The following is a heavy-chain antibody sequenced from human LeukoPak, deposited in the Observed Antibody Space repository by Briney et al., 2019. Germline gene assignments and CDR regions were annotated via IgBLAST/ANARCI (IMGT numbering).Heavy chain of an antibody. D-gene: IGHD3-22*01. CDR2: ISGSGRST. J-gene: IGHJ4*02. V-gene: IGHV3-23*01. CDR1: KFIFSSYA. Sequence: PGGSLRLSCAASKFIFSSYAMSWVRQAPGKGLEWVSGISGSGRSTYYADSVKGRFTISRDNSHNTLYLQMNSLRAEDTAVYYCAKGRYDSSGYYLDFWGQGTLVTVSS. CDR3: AKGRYDSSGYYLDF.